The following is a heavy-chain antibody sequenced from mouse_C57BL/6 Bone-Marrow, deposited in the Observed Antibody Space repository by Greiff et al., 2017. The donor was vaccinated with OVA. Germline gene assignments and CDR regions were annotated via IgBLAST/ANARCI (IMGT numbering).Heavy chain of an antibody. D-gene: IGHD1-1*01. CDR3: AGYYGSSYEV. V-gene: IGHV1-55*01. Sequence: QVQLQQPGAELVKPGASVKMSCKASGYKFNSDWITWVKQRPGQGLEWIGDIYPGSGSTNYNDNFNSKATLTVDTSSSTAYMQLSSLTSEDSAVYYCAGYYGSSYEVWSQGTTLTVSS. CDR1: GYKFNSDW. J-gene: IGHJ2*01. CDR2: IYPGSGST.